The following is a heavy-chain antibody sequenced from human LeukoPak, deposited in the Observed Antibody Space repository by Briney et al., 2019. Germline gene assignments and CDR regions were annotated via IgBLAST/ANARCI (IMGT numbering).Heavy chain of an antibody. CDR2: ISAYNGNT. Sequence: ASVKVSCKASGYTFTSYGISWVRQAPGQGLEWMGWISAYNGNTNYAQKLQGRVTMTTDTSTGTAYMELRSLRSDDTAVYYCARDVAVAGYFDYWGQGTLVTVSS. V-gene: IGHV1-18*04. CDR3: ARDVAVAGYFDY. D-gene: IGHD6-19*01. J-gene: IGHJ4*02. CDR1: GYTFTSYG.